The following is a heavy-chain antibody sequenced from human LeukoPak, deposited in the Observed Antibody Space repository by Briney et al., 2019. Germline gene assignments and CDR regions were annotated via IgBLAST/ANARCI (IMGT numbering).Heavy chain of an antibody. CDR2: IDEAGKDR. CDR1: GFTIDSFY. V-gene: IGHV3-7*01. D-gene: IGHD2-15*01. Sequence: PGGSLRLSCVASGFTIDSFYMSWVRQAPGKGLEWVANIDEAGKDRYYADSVKGRFTISRDNTKNSMFLDMTSLRVEDTATYFCARASPGVVFNYFDYWGQGALVPVSS. CDR3: ARASPGVVFNYFDY. J-gene: IGHJ4*01.